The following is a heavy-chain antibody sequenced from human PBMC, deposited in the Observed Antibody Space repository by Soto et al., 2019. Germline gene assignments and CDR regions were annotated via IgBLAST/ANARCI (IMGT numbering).Heavy chain of an antibody. CDR1: GFTFSSYG. Sequence: SGGSLRLSCAASGFTFSSYGMHWVRQAPGKGLEWVAVIWYHGSNKYYADSVKGRFTISRDNSKNTLYLQMNSLRAEDTAVYYCARDRDPGQWLTTNYFDYWGQGTLVTVSS. CDR2: IWYHGSNK. CDR3: ARDRDPGQWLTTNYFDY. V-gene: IGHV3-33*01. D-gene: IGHD6-19*01. J-gene: IGHJ4*02.